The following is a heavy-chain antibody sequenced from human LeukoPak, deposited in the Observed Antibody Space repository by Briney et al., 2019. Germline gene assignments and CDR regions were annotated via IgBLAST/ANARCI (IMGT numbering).Heavy chain of an antibody. Sequence: ASVKVSCKASGYTFTSYGISWVRQAPGQGLEWMGWISAYNGNTNYAQKLQGRVTMTTDTSTSTAYMELRSLRSDDTAVYYCARVLEDGYNLGRNYYYYMDVWGKGTTVTISS. D-gene: IGHD5-24*01. CDR3: ARVLEDGYNLGRNYYYYMDV. J-gene: IGHJ6*03. V-gene: IGHV1-18*01. CDR1: GYTFTSYG. CDR2: ISAYNGNT.